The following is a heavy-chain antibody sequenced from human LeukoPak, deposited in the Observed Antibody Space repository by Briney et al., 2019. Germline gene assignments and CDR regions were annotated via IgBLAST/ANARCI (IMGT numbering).Heavy chain of an antibody. CDR2: IKQDGSEK. J-gene: IGHJ4*02. CDR3: ARGAYYYDSSGYFDY. D-gene: IGHD3-22*01. Sequence: GGSLRLSCAASGFAFSSYWMSWVRQAPGKGLEWVANIKQDGSEKYYVDSVKGRFTISRDNAKNSLCLQMNSLRAEDTAVYYCARGAYYYDSSGYFDYWGQGTLVTVSS. CDR1: GFAFSSYW. V-gene: IGHV3-7*01.